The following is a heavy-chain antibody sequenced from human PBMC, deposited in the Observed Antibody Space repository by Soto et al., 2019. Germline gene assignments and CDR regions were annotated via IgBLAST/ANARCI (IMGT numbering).Heavy chain of an antibody. V-gene: IGHV4-59*12. CDR3: ARVKGGYNDGMSFDS. CDR1: SDSIRNYY. CDR2: ISYSGST. J-gene: IGHJ4*02. D-gene: IGHD5-18*01. Sequence: LSLTCTVSSDSIRNYYWSWIRQPPGKRPEWIGYISYSGSTNYNSSLRGRVTISADTSKSRFSLKLSPVTAADTAVYYCARVKGGYNDGMSFDSWGQGILVTVSS.